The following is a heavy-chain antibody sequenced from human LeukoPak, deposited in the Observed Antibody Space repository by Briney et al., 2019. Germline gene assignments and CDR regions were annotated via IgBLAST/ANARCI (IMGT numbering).Heavy chain of an antibody. CDR1: GGSFSGYY. V-gene: IGHV4-34*01. Sequence: SETLSLTCAVYGGSFSGYYWSWIRQPPGKGLEWIGEINHSGSTNYNPSLKSRVTISVDTSKNQFSLKLSSVTAADTAVYYCARLWYPRGYWGQGTLVTVSS. D-gene: IGHD3-10*01. J-gene: IGHJ4*02. CDR2: INHSGST. CDR3: ARLWYPRGY.